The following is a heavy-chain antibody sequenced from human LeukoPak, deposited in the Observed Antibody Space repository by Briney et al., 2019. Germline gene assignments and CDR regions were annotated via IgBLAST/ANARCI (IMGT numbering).Heavy chain of an antibody. Sequence: ASVKVSCKAFGCTFISYGVTWVRQAPGQGLEWMGWISGYNGYTNYAQNFQDRVTMTTDTSTSTAYMELRSLTSDDTAVYYCASLAVTGYFDYWGQGTLVTVSS. CDR2: ISGYNGYT. J-gene: IGHJ4*02. D-gene: IGHD4-23*01. CDR1: GCTFISYG. V-gene: IGHV1-18*01. CDR3: ASLAVTGYFDY.